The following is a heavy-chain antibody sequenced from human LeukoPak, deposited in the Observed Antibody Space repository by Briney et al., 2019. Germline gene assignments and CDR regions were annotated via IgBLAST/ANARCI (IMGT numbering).Heavy chain of an antibody. V-gene: IGHV3-72*01. CDR1: GFTFSDHY. CDR3: VKKGQADDDGKPD. J-gene: IGHJ4*02. CDR2: IRKKANSYTT. D-gene: IGHD1-1*01. Sequence: GGSLRLSCAASGFTFSDHYMDWVRQAPGKGLEWVGRIRKKANSYTTEYAASVKGRFTISRDDSKNSLYLQMNNLRADDTAVYYCVKKGQADDDGKPDWGQGTLVTVSS.